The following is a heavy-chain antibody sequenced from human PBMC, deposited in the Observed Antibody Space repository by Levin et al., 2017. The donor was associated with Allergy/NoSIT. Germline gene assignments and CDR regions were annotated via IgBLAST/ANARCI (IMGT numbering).Heavy chain of an antibody. CDR1: GLTFSNYA. V-gene: IGHV3-23*01. J-gene: IGHJ5*02. Sequence: SCAASGLTFSNYAMTWVRQAPGAGLEWVSSIDASGETIYYAESVKGRFTTSSDNSEDTLYLQMNNLRVDDTAVYLCDNGKTWGQGTLVSVS. D-gene: IGHD1-1*01. CDR2: IDASGETI. CDR3: DNGKT.